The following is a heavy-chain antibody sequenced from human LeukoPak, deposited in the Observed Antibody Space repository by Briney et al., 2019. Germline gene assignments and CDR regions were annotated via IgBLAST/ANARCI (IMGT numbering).Heavy chain of an antibody. D-gene: IGHD6-19*01. CDR3: ARAPSIAVAGNNPRPTYYLDY. Sequence: ASVKVSCKASGYTFTGYYMHWVRQAPGQGLEWMGWINPNSGGTNYAQKFQGRVTMTRDTSISTAYMELSRLRSDDTAVYYCARAPSIAVAGNNPRPTYYLDYWGQGTLVTVSS. CDR2: INPNSGGT. CDR1: GYTFTGYY. J-gene: IGHJ4*02. V-gene: IGHV1-2*02.